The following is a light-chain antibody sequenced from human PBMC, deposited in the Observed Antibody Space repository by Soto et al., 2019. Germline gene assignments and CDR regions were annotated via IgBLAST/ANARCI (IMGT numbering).Light chain of an antibody. CDR2: GYN. J-gene: IGLJ2*01. CDR3: AAWDDSLNGPV. CDR1: SSNIGSHT. V-gene: IGLV1-44*01. Sequence: QSVLTQPPSASGTPGQRVTISCSGSSSNIGSHTVNWYQHLPGTAPQLLIYGYNHRPSGVPDRFSGSKSGTSASLAISGLQSEDEADYYCAAWDDSLNGPVFGGGTKLTV.